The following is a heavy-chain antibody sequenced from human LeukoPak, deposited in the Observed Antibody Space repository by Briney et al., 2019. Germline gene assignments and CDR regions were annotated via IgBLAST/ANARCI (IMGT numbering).Heavy chain of an antibody. Sequence: RASVKVSCKASGYTFTSYAMHWVRQAPGQRLEWMGWINAGNGNTKYSQKLQGRVTITRDTSASTAYMELSSLRSDDTAVYYCARGFYYYDSSGYYPRNLYYFDYWGQGTLVTVSS. CDR2: INAGNGNT. D-gene: IGHD3-22*01. V-gene: IGHV1-3*01. CDR3: ARGFYYYDSSGYYPRNLYYFDY. J-gene: IGHJ4*02. CDR1: GYTFTSYA.